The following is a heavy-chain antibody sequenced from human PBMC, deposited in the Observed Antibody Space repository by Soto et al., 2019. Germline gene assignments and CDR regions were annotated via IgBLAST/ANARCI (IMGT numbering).Heavy chain of an antibody. CDR3: AREPHIAVAGIPTDNWFDP. J-gene: IGHJ5*02. CDR1: GFTFSSYS. D-gene: IGHD6-19*01. CDR2: ISSSSSYI. Sequence: PGGSLRLSCAASGFTFSSYSMNWVRQAPGKGLEWVSSISSSSSYIYYADSVKGRFTISRDNAKNSLYLQMNSLRAEDTAVYYCAREPHIAVAGIPTDNWFDPWGQGTLVTVSS. V-gene: IGHV3-21*01.